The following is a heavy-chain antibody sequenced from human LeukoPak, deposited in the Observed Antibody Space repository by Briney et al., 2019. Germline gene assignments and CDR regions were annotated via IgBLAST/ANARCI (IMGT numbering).Heavy chain of an antibody. V-gene: IGHV3-21*01. CDR1: GFTFSSYS. J-gene: IGHJ4*02. Sequence: GGSLRLSCAASGFTFSSYSMNWVRQAPGKGLEWVSSISSSSYIYYADSVKGRFTISRDNAKNSLYLQMNSLRAEDTAVYYCARVLRGYSYGGFDYWGQGTLVTVSS. CDR2: ISSSSYI. CDR3: ARVLRGYSYGGFDY. D-gene: IGHD5-18*01.